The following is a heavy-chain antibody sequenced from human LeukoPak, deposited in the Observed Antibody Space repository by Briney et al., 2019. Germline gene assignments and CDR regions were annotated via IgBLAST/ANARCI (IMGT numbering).Heavy chain of an antibody. Sequence: EASVKVSCKASGYTFTGYYMHWVRQAPGQGLEWMGWINPNSGGTNYAQKFQGRVTMTRDTSISTAYMELRSLRSDDTAVYYCARGRDNWNGKGNYFDYWGQGTLVTVSS. J-gene: IGHJ4*02. V-gene: IGHV1-2*02. CDR3: ARGRDNWNGKGNYFDY. CDR1: GYTFTGYY. D-gene: IGHD1-20*01. CDR2: INPNSGGT.